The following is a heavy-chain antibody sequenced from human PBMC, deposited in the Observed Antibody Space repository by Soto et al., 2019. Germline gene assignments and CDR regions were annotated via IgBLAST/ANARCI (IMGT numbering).Heavy chain of an antibody. V-gene: IGHV4-39*01. Sequence: SETLSLTCTVSVGSISSSSYYWGWIRQPPGKGLEWIGSIYYSGSTYYNPSLKSRVTISVDTSKNQFSLKLSSVTAADTAVYYCARISGWPNWFDPWGQGTLVTVSS. CDR2: IYYSGST. D-gene: IGHD6-19*01. CDR1: VGSISSSSYY. CDR3: ARISGWPNWFDP. J-gene: IGHJ5*02.